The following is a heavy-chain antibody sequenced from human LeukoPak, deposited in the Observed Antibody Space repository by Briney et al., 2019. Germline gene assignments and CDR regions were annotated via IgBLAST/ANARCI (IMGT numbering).Heavy chain of an antibody. D-gene: IGHD7-27*01. Sequence: SETLTLTCTVSGDSISSGNYYWTWIRQPAGKGLEWIGRIYTSGNTNYNPSLKSQVTISMDTSKNQFSLNLNSVTAADTAVYYCARDRAGDSFDIWGQGTMVTVSS. CDR3: ARDRAGDSFDI. CDR1: GDSISSGNYY. CDR2: IYTSGNT. J-gene: IGHJ3*02. V-gene: IGHV4-61*02.